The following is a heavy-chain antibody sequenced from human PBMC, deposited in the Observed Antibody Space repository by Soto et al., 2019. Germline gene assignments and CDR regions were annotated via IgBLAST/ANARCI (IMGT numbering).Heavy chain of an antibody. D-gene: IGHD3-16*01. V-gene: IGHV4-34*01. Sequence: SETLSLTCAVYGGSFIAYYWSWIRQPPGKGLEWIGEINHSGGTSYNPSLKSRVTISVDTSKSQFSLKLTSVTAADRAVYYCAKVGDTSGGDYWGQGTLVTVSS. J-gene: IGHJ4*02. CDR2: INHSGGT. CDR3: AKVGDTSGGDY. CDR1: GGSFIAYY.